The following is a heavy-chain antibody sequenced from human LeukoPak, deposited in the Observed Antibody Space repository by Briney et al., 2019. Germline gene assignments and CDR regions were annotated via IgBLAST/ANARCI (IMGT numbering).Heavy chain of an antibody. CDR2: ITTGDGNT. V-gene: IGHV3-23*01. CDR1: VFTFSSYT. J-gene: IGHJ4*02. D-gene: IGHD3-10*01. CDR3: AKDEGVVLSTSFDFGH. Sequence: GGSLRLSCTASVFTFSSYTMTWVRQAPWKGLKWVSTITTGDGNTYYADSVKGRFTISRDNFRNTLSLQMNSLRPDDTAIYYCAKDEGVVLSTSFDFGHWGQGTLVAVSS.